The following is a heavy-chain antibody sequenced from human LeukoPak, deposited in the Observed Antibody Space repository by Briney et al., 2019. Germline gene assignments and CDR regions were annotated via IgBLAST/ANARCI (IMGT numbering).Heavy chain of an antibody. Sequence: SVKVSCKASGGTFSSYAISWVRQAPGQGLEWMGGIIPIFGTANYAQKFQGRVTITADESTSTAYMELSSLRSEDTAVYYCARDAGIVVVPAAITSLYFDYWGQGTLVTVSS. CDR3: ARDAGIVVVPAAITSLYFDY. CDR1: GGTFSSYA. D-gene: IGHD2-2*01. J-gene: IGHJ4*02. CDR2: IIPIFGTA. V-gene: IGHV1-69*01.